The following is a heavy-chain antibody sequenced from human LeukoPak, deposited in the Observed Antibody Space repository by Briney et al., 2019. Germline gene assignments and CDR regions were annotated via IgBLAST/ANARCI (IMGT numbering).Heavy chain of an antibody. D-gene: IGHD6-13*01. J-gene: IGHJ4*02. CDR2: IKQDGSEK. Sequence: GGSLRLSCAASGFTFSSYWMSWVRQAPGKGLEWVANIKQDGSEKYYVDSVKGRFTISRDNAKNSLYLQMNSLRAEDTAVYYCARARAAAGKAFDYWGQGTLVTVSS. V-gene: IGHV3-7*04. CDR3: ARARAAAGKAFDY. CDR1: GFTFSSYW.